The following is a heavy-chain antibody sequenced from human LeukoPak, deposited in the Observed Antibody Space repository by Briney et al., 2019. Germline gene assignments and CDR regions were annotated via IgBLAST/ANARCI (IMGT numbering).Heavy chain of an antibody. J-gene: IGHJ4*02. CDR2: IYPGDSDT. D-gene: IGHD6-19*01. Sequence: GESLKISCKGSGYSFTSYWIGWVRRMPGKGLEWMGIIYPGDSDTRYSPSFQGQVTISADKSISTAYLQWSSLKASDTAMYYCARHSPGPIAVAGIDYWGQGTPVTVSS. CDR1: GYSFTSYW. V-gene: IGHV5-51*01. CDR3: ARHSPGPIAVAGIDY.